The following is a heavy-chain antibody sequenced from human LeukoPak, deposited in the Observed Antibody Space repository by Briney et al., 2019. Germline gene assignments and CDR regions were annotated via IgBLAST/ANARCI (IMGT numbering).Heavy chain of an antibody. CDR1: GFSFSTYN. CDR2: MGSDGSTR. CDR3: ARDHMWGFDH. J-gene: IGHJ4*02. Sequence: GGSLTLSWAASGFSFSTYNMHWARQAPGKGLEWLAFMGSDGSTRYYADSVRGRFNISRDTSKDPLYLHMVRLRPEDTAVYYCARDHMWGFDHWGQGTLVTVPS. D-gene: IGHD1-26*01. V-gene: IGHV3-30*02.